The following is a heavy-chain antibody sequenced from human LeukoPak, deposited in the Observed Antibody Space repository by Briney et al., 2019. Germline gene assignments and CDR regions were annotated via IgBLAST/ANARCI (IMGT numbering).Heavy chain of an antibody. CDR3: ARWAHCSSTSCPFVY. CDR1: GFTFSSYA. D-gene: IGHD2-2*01. Sequence: GGSLRLSCAASGFTFSSYAMSWVRQAPGKGLEWVSAISGSGGSTYYADSVKGRFTISRDNSKNTLYLQMNSLRAEDTAVYYCARWAHCSSTSCPFVYWGQGTLVTVSS. CDR2: ISGSGGST. J-gene: IGHJ4*02. V-gene: IGHV3-23*01.